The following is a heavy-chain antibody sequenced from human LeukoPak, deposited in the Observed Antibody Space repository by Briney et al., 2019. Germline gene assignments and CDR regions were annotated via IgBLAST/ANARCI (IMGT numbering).Heavy chain of an antibody. V-gene: IGHV3-48*03. D-gene: IGHD4-17*01. J-gene: IGHJ6*03. Sequence: GGSLRLSCAASGFTFSSYEMNWVRQAPGKGLEWVSYISSSGSTIYYADSVKGRFTISRDNAKNSLYLQMNSLRAEDTAVYYCARYGDYVGSYYYYMDVWGKGTTVTVSS. CDR1: GFTFSSYE. CDR2: ISSSGSTI. CDR3: ARYGDYVGSYYYYMDV.